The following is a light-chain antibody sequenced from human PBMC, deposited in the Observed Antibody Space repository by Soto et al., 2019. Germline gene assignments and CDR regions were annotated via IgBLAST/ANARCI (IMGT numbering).Light chain of an antibody. Sequence: QSALTQPASVSGSPGQSITISCTGTSSDVGAYNFVSWYQQHPGKLPKLMIFDVSRRPSGVSDRFSGSKSGNTASLTISGRQAEDEGDYYCISYTSSSTHVFGSGTKVTVL. V-gene: IGLV2-14*03. J-gene: IGLJ1*01. CDR3: ISYTSSSTHV. CDR2: DVS. CDR1: SSDVGAYNF.